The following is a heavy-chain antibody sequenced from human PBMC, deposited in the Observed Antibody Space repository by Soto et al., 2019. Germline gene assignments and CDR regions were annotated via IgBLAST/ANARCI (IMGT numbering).Heavy chain of an antibody. CDR2: INQGGST. CDR3: ARGTPLTAKVSFFDH. J-gene: IGHJ4*02. Sequence: SETLSLTCAVYGGSFSGYYWSWIRQPPGKGLEWIGEINQGGSTNYNPSLKSRVTISVDKSKNQFSLKLSSVTAADTAVYYCARGTPLTAKVSFFDHWGQGALVTVSS. CDR1: GGSFSGYY. V-gene: IGHV4-34*01. D-gene: IGHD5-18*01.